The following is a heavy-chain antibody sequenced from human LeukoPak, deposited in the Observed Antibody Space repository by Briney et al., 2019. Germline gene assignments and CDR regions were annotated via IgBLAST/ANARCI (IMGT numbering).Heavy chain of an antibody. J-gene: IGHJ4*02. CDR1: GGSISSSSYY. CDR3: ARQWDYYDNSSRALNYFDY. D-gene: IGHD3-22*01. V-gene: IGHV4-39*01. CDR2: IYYSGST. Sequence: SETLSLTCTVSGGSISSSSYYWGWIRQPPGKGLEWIGSIYYSGSTYYNPSLKSRVIISGDMSKNQFSLKMTSVTAADTAVYYCARQWDYYDNSSRALNYFDYWGQGTLVTVSS.